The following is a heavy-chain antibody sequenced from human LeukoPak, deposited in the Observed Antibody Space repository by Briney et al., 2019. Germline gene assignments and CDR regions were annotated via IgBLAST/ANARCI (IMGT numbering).Heavy chain of an antibody. V-gene: IGHV3-49*04. D-gene: IGHD3-3*01. CDR2: IRSKAYGGTT. CDR3: TREDNDFWSGYSIDY. Sequence: GGSLRLSCTASGFTFGDYAMSWVRQAPGKGLEWVGFIRSKAYGGTTEYAASVKGRFTISRDDSKSIAYLQMNSLKTEDTAVYYCTREDNDFWSGYSIDYWGQGTLVTVSS. CDR1: GFTFGDYA. J-gene: IGHJ4*02.